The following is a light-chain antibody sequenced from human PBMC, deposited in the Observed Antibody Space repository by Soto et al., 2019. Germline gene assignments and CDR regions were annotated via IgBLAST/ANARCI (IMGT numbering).Light chain of an antibody. V-gene: IGKV1-6*01. Sequence: AIQMTQSPSSLSASVGDRVTITCRASQGIRNDLGWYQQKPGKAPRLLIYAASTSQSGVPSRFSGSGSDTDFTLTISSLQPEDFATYYCLQDHNYPLTFGQGTKVEIK. CDR1: QGIRND. J-gene: IGKJ1*01. CDR3: LQDHNYPLT. CDR2: AAS.